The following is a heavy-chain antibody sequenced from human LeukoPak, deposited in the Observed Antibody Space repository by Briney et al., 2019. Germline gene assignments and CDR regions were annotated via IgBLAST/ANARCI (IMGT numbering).Heavy chain of an antibody. CDR1: GGSISSYY. D-gene: IGHD3-16*01. V-gene: IGHV4-59*12. CDR3: ASITFGGVLDY. CDR2: IYYSGST. Sequence: TSETLSLTCTVSGGSISSYYWSWIRQPPGKGLEWIGYIYYSGSTNYNPSLKSRVTISVDTSKNQFSLNLNSVTAADTAVYYCASITFGGVLDYWGQGTLVTVSS. J-gene: IGHJ4*02.